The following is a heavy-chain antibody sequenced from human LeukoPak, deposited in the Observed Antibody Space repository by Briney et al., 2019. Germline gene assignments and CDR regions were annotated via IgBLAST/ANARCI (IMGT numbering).Heavy chain of an antibody. Sequence: SETLSLTCTVSGGSISSYYWSWIRQPPGKGLEWIGYIYYSGSTNCNPSLKSRVTISVDTSKNQFSLKLSSVTAADTAVYYCARGGGRDYYGSGNAFDIWGQGTMVTVSS. CDR2: IYYSGST. CDR3: ARGGGRDYYGSGNAFDI. V-gene: IGHV4-59*01. D-gene: IGHD3-10*01. J-gene: IGHJ3*02. CDR1: GGSISSYY.